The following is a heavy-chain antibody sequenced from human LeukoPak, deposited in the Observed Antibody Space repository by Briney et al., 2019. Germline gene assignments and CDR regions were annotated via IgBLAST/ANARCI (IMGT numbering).Heavy chain of an antibody. CDR3: AKVDSSGSNCFDF. J-gene: IGHJ4*02. Sequence: GGSLRLSCAASGFTFSGYAMHWVRLAPGKGLEWVAFIRYDGSNKYYADSVKGRFTISRDNSKNTLYLQMNSLRAEDTAVHYCAKVDSSGSNCFDFWGQGTLVTVSS. D-gene: IGHD6-19*01. CDR1: GFTFSGYA. CDR2: IRYDGSNK. V-gene: IGHV3-30*02.